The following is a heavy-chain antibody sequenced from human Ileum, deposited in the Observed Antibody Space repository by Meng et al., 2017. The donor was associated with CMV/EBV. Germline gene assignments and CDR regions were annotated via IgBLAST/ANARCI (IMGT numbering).Heavy chain of an antibody. J-gene: IGHJ4*02. CDR1: GFTFSKYA. Sequence: SGFTFSKYAMHWVRQTPGKGLEWVAVITYDGSNKYYADSVKGRFTISRDNSKNTLYLQMNSLRAEDTAVYYCARDRTFYSGNYWCDYWGQGTLVTVSS. D-gene: IGHD1-26*01. CDR2: ITYDGSNK. CDR3: ARDRTFYSGNYWCDY. V-gene: IGHV3-30*04.